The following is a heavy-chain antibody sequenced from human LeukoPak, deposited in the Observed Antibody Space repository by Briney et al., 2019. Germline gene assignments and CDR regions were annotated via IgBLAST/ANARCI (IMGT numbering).Heavy chain of an antibody. J-gene: IGHJ5*02. CDR1: GYTFTSYY. D-gene: IGHD2-2*01. CDR3: ARHKIVVVPAAHSDEWFHYFDP. CDR2: INPSGGST. Sequence: ASVKVSCKASGYTFTSYYMHWVRQAPGQGLEWMGIINPSGGSTSYAQKFQGRVAMTRDMSTSTVYMELSSLRSEDTAVYYCARHKIVVVPAAHSDEWFHYFDPWGQGTLVTVSS. V-gene: IGHV1-46*01.